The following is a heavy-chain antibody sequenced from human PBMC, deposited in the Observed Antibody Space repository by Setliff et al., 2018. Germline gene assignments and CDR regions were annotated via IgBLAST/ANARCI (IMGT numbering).Heavy chain of an antibody. J-gene: IGHJ3*02. V-gene: IGHV4-59*08. Sequence: ETLSLTCTVSGGSISSYYWSWIRQPPGKGLEWIGYIYNSGSTNYNPSLKSRVTISVDTSKNQFSLKLNSVTAADTAVYYCARRLRESHAFHIWGQGTLVTVSS. D-gene: IGHD2-15*01. CDR3: ARRLRESHAFHI. CDR2: IYNSGST. CDR1: GGSISSYY.